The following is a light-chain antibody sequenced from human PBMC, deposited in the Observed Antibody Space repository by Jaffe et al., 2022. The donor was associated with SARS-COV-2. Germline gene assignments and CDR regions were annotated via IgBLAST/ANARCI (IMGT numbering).Light chain of an antibody. CDR2: GAT. J-gene: IGKJ5*01. CDR3: QKYSDGPQIT. Sequence: DIQLTQSPSSLSASVGDRVTISCRASQDISNYLAWYQQRPGKVPKVLIYGATALLSGVPSRFSGSGSGAHFTLTISGLQPEDVATYFCQKYSDGPQITFGQGTRLEIK. V-gene: IGKV1-27*01. CDR1: QDISNY.